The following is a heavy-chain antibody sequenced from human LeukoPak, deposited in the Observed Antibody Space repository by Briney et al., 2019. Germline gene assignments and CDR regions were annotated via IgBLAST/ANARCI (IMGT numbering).Heavy chain of an antibody. CDR1: GFTFSGYT. J-gene: IGHJ6*03. CDR3: ARLSAYYYGSYFYYYMDV. D-gene: IGHD3-10*01. Sequence: GGSLRLSCAASGFTFSGYTMNRVRQAPGKGPEWVANIRQDESERYFADSVKGRFTISRDNAKKSVYLHMSSLRAEDTALYYCARLSAYYYGSYFYYYMDVWGKGTTVTVSS. CDR2: IRQDESER. V-gene: IGHV3-7*01.